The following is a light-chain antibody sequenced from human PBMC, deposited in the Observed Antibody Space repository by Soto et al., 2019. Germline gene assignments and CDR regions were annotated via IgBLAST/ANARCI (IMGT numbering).Light chain of an antibody. V-gene: IGKV1-5*03. J-gene: IGKJ2*01. CDR2: KAS. CDR3: QQDNSYPVT. CDR1: QSISSW. Sequence: DIQMTQSPSTLSASVGDRVTITCRASQSISSWLAWYQQKPGKAPKLLIYKASSLESGVPSRFSGSGSGTEFTLTISSLQPDEFATYYCQQDNSYPVTFGQGTKLEIK.